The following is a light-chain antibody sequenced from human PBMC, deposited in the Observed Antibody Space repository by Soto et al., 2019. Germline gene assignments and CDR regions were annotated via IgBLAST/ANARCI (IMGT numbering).Light chain of an antibody. CDR1: QDISNF. V-gene: IGKV1-33*01. CDR3: QQSNGLTYT. CDR2: EAS. Sequence: DIRMTQYPSSLSASVGDRVTITWQASQDISNFLNWYQQKPGKAPKLLIFEASNVETGVPSRFIGSGSGTDFTFTISGLQPEDIASYYCQQSNGLTYTFGQGTKLEIQ. J-gene: IGKJ2*01.